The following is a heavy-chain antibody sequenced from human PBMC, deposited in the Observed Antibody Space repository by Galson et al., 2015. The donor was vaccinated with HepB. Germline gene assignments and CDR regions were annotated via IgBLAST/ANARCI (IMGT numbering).Heavy chain of an antibody. CDR3: AKGPCASCYADC. CDR1: GFTFSSYA. D-gene: IGHD2-2*01. Sequence: SLRLSCPASGFTFSSYAMHWVRQAPGKGLEWVAGTSYDGSTESYTDSVKGRFTISRDNSKNTLYLQMNSLRTEDTAAYYCAKGPCASCYADCWGQGTLVTVSS. J-gene: IGHJ4*02. V-gene: IGHV3-30*18. CDR2: TSYDGSTE.